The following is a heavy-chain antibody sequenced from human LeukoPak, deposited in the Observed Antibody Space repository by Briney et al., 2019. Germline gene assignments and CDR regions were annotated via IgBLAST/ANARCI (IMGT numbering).Heavy chain of an antibody. J-gene: IGHJ6*02. Sequence: GASVKVSCKASGYTFTSYDINWVRQATGQGLEWMGWMNPNSGNTGYAQKFQGRVTMTRNTSISTAYMELSSLRSEDTAVYYCARGHCSSTSCYRRRYGMDVWGQGTTVTVSS. CDR2: MNPNSGNT. V-gene: IGHV1-8*01. CDR1: GYTFTSYD. CDR3: ARGHCSSTSCYRRRYGMDV. D-gene: IGHD2-2*01.